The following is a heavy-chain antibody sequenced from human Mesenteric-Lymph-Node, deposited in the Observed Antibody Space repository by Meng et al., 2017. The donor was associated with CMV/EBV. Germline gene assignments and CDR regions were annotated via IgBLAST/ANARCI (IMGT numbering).Heavy chain of an antibody. Sequence: SEILSLTCAVYGGSLSGYYWSWIRQPPGKGLEWIGEINHSGSTNYNPSLKSRVTISVDTSKNQFSLKLSSVTAADTAVYYCAREYYYDSSGYYYRYYYYGMDVWGQGTTVTVSS. V-gene: IGHV4-34*01. D-gene: IGHD3-22*01. CDR3: AREYYYDSSGYYYRYYYYGMDV. CDR2: INHSGST. CDR1: GGSLSGYY. J-gene: IGHJ6*02.